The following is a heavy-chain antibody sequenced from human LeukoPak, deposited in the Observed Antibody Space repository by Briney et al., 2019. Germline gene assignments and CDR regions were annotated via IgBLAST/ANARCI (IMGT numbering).Heavy chain of an antibody. Sequence: GASVKVSCKASGGTFSSYAISWVRQAPGQGLEWMGGIIPISGTANYAQKFQGRVTITADESTSTAYMELSSLRSEDTAVYYCARGPDYGGNSLWGQGTLVTVSS. CDR1: GGTFSSYA. V-gene: IGHV1-69*13. CDR2: IIPISGTA. J-gene: IGHJ4*02. CDR3: ARGPDYGGNSL. D-gene: IGHD4-23*01.